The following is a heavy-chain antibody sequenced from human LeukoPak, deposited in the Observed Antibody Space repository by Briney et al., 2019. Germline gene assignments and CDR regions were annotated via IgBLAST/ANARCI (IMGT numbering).Heavy chain of an antibody. D-gene: IGHD1-26*01. CDR2: ISWNSVNI. CDR1: GFNFNDYA. V-gene: IGHV3-9*01. J-gene: IGHJ3*02. CDR3: AKPFSRGSFVGFDI. Sequence: SLRLSSAASGFNFNDYAMYWVRQAPGKGLEWVSGISWNSVNIAYAGSVKGRFTISRDNAKNSLYLQMNSLRAEDTAFYYCAKPFSRGSFVGFDIWGQGTMVTVSS.